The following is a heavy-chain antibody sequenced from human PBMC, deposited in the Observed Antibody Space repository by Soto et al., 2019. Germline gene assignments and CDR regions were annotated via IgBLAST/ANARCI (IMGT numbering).Heavy chain of an antibody. Sequence: QVQLQQWGAGLLKPSETLSLTCAVYGGSFSGYYWSWIRQPPGKGLEWIGEINHRGSTNYNPSLTRRVTISVATSKHQFSLKLNSVPAADTAVYYCARGSRVKIPAASGRAYYYHGLDVWGLGTGVT. J-gene: IGHJ6*02. D-gene: IGHD6-25*01. V-gene: IGHV4-34*01. CDR3: ARGSRVKIPAASGRAYYYHGLDV. CDR1: GGSFSGYY. CDR2: INHRGST.